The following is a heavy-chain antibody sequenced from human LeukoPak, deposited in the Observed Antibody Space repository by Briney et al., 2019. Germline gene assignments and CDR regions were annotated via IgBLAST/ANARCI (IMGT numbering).Heavy chain of an antibody. CDR2: MNPNSGNT. CDR3: ARRAAAGNWFDP. Sequence: GASVKVSCKASGYTFTSYDINWVRQATGQGLEWMGWMNPNSGNTGYAQKFQGGVTMTRNTSISTAYMEPSSLRSEDTAVYYCARRAAAGNWFDPWGQGTLVTVSS. D-gene: IGHD6-13*01. CDR1: GYTFTSYD. V-gene: IGHV1-8*01. J-gene: IGHJ5*02.